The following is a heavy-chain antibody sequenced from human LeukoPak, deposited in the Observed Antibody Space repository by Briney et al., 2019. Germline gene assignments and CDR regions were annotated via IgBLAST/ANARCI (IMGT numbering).Heavy chain of an antibody. D-gene: IGHD3-10*01. J-gene: IGHJ3*02. Sequence: GESLKISCKGSGYNFSKYWIGWVRQMPGKGLEWMGIIYPGDSDTRYSPSFQGQVTISADKSISTAYLQWSSLKASDTAMYYCARVRLLWFGNQAFDIWGQGTMVTVSS. V-gene: IGHV5-51*01. CDR2: IYPGDSDT. CDR1: GYNFSKYW. CDR3: ARVRLLWFGNQAFDI.